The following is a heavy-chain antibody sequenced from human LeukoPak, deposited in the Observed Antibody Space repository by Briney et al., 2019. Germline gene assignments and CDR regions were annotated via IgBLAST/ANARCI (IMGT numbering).Heavy chain of an antibody. Sequence: PGGSLRLSCAASGFTFSNYAMTWVRQAPGKGLEWVSAISVRGGTTYYADSVKGRFTISRDNSKNTLYLQMNSLRAEDTAVYYCARDTGRSGIRGSFDYWGQGTLVTVSS. J-gene: IGHJ4*02. CDR3: ARDTGRSGIRGSFDY. CDR1: GFTFSNYA. D-gene: IGHD1-14*01. V-gene: IGHV3-23*01. CDR2: ISVRGGTT.